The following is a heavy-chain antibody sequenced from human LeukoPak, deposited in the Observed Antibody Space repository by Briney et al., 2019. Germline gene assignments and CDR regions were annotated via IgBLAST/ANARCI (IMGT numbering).Heavy chain of an antibody. Sequence: ASVKVSCKASGYTFTGYYMHWLRQAPGQGLEWMGWINPNSGGTNYAQKFQGRVTMTRDTSISTAYMELSRLRSDDTAVYYCARERYGSGSYFGYWGQGTLVTVSS. V-gene: IGHV1-2*02. D-gene: IGHD3-10*01. CDR3: ARERYGSGSYFGY. CDR1: GYTFTGYY. CDR2: INPNSGGT. J-gene: IGHJ4*02.